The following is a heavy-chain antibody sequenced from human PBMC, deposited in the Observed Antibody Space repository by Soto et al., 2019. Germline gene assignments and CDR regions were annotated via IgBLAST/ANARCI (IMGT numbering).Heavy chain of an antibody. J-gene: IGHJ3*02. Sequence: SVKGSCKASGGTFSSYAISWVRQAPGQGIEWMGGIXPIXXTXXXXXKXXGRVTITADKSTSTAYMELSSLRSEDTAVYYCARGSGMGAPDGSFDIWGQGTMVTVSS. V-gene: IGHV1-69*06. CDR2: IXPIXXTX. CDR3: ARGSGMGAPDGSFDI. D-gene: IGHD1-26*01. CDR1: GGTFSSYA.